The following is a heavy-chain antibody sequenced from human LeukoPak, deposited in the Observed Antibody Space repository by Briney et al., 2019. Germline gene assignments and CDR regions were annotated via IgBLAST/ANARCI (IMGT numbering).Heavy chain of an antibody. J-gene: IGHJ6*03. CDR3: AKSLHYDSSGYERYYYYYMDV. D-gene: IGHD3-22*01. V-gene: IGHV3-48*03. Sequence: PGGSLRLSCAASGFTFSSYELNWVRKAPGKGLEWVSYISDTGSTIYYADSVKGRFTISRDNSKNTLYLQMNSLRAEDTAVYYCAKSLHYDSSGYERYYYYYMDVWGKGTTVTISS. CDR2: ISDTGSTI. CDR1: GFTFSSYE.